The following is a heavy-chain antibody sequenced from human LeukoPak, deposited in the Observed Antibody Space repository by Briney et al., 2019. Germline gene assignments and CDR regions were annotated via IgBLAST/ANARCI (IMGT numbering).Heavy chain of an antibody. V-gene: IGHV3-23*01. CDR3: AKAYYYDSSGYSFDY. D-gene: IGHD3-22*01. J-gene: IGHJ4*02. CDR2: ISGSGGSK. Sequence: AGGSLRLSCAASGFTFSSYAMSWVRQAPGKGLEWVSAISGSGGSKYYADSVKGRFTISRDNSKNTLYLQMNSLRAEDTAVYYCAKAYYYDSSGYSFDYWGQGTLVTVSS. CDR1: GFTFSSYA.